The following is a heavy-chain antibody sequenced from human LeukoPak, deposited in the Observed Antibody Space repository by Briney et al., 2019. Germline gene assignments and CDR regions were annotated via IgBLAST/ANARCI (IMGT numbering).Heavy chain of an antibody. J-gene: IGHJ6*02. CDR3: ARVSCGGDCYSPYYGMDV. Sequence: GGSLRLFRAASGFTFCSYWMSWVRQAPGKALEWVANIKQDGSEKYYVDSVKGRFTISRDNAKNSLYLQMNSLKAEDTAVYYCARVSCGGDCYSPYYGMDVWGQGTTVTVSS. D-gene: IGHD2-21*02. CDR2: IKQDGSEK. CDR1: GFTFCSYW. V-gene: IGHV3-7*01.